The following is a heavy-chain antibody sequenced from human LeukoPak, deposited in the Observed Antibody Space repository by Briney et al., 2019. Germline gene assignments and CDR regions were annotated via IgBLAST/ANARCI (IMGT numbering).Heavy chain of an antibody. CDR3: ARVLDTAGMAY. D-gene: IGHD5-18*01. J-gene: IGHJ4*02. V-gene: IGHV3-33*01. CDR2: IWSDGSDK. Sequence: GGSLRLSCAASGFTFSTYAMHWVRRAPGKGLEWVAIIWSDGSDKYYADSVKGRFSISRDNSKNTLYLQMNSLGAEDTAVYYCARVLDTAGMAYWGQGTLVTVSS. CDR1: GFTFSTYA.